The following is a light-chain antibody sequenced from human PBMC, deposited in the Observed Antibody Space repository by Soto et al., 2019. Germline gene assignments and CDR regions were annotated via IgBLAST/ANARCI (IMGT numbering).Light chain of an antibody. CDR3: QQYNNWRT. CDR2: GAS. V-gene: IGKV3-15*01. Sequence: EVVMTRSPATLSVSPGERATISCRASQSVSSNLAWYQQKPGQAPRLLIYGASTRATGIPARFSGSGSGTEFTLTISSLQSEDFAVYYCQQYNNWRTFGQGTKV. J-gene: IGKJ1*01. CDR1: QSVSSN.